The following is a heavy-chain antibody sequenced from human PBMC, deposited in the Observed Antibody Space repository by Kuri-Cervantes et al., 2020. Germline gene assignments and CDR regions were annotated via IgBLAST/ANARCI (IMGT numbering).Heavy chain of an antibody. Sequence: GGSLRLSCAVSGGSISSSNWWSWVRQAPGKGLEWVSAISGSGGSTYYADSVKGRFTISRDNSKNTLYLQMNSLRAEDTAVYYCAKGSPLDYWGQGTLVTVSS. CDR1: GGSISSSN. V-gene: IGHV3-23*01. D-gene: IGHD1-14*01. CDR2: ISGSGGST. J-gene: IGHJ4*02. CDR3: AKGSPLDY.